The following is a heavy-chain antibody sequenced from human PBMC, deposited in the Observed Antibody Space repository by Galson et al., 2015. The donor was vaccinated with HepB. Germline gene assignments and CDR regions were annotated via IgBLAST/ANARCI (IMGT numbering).Heavy chain of an antibody. CDR2: IRNNYYGGTT. D-gene: IGHD3-10*01. Sequence: SLRLSCAVSGFTFSDYTISWFRQAPGKGLDWVGFIRNNYYGGTTEYAASVKGRITISRDDSKSIGYLQMNSLKMEDTAVYYCSRGRHYYSGLGYGDYWGQGALVTVSS. CDR3: SRGRHYYSGLGYGDY. V-gene: IGHV3-49*03. CDR1: GFTFSDYT. J-gene: IGHJ4*02.